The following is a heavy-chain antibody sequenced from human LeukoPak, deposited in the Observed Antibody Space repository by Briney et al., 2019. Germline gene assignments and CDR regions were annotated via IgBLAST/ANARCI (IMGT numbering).Heavy chain of an antibody. V-gene: IGHV4-39*07. CDR3: ARNPVYYYDSSGYPLYYYYYMDV. Sequence: PSETLSLTCTVSGGSVSSTYFYWGWIRQPPGKGLEWIGSIFHSGSTYNNPSLKSRVTISVDTSKNQFSLKLSSVTAADTAVYYCARNPVYYYDSSGYPLYYYYYMDVWGKGTTVTVSS. CDR2: IFHSGST. CDR1: GGSVSSTYFY. D-gene: IGHD3-22*01. J-gene: IGHJ6*03.